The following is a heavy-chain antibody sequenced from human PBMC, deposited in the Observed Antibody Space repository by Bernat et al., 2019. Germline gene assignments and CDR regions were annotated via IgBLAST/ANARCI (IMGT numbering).Heavy chain of an antibody. CDR3: ARGTYCSGGRCKPGEWFDP. J-gene: IGHJ5*02. CDR1: GFSFSNYG. D-gene: IGHD2-15*01. Sequence: QVQLVESGGGVVQPGRSLRLSCAVSGFSFSNYGMHWVRQAPGKGLEWVAVIWYDATDKYYAESVRGRFTISRDNSKNTLFLQMNSLRDEDTAVYYCARGTYCSGGRCKPGEWFDPWGQGTLVTVSS. CDR2: IWYDATDK. V-gene: IGHV3-33*01.